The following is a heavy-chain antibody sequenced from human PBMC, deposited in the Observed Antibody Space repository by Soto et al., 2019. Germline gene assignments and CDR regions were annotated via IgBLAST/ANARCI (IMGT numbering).Heavy chain of an antibody. CDR2: IYSGGST. CDR1: GFTVSSNY. V-gene: IGHV3-53*01. J-gene: IGHJ6*02. CDR3: VRYKRESGYYPYYYYYGMDV. D-gene: IGHD3-22*01. Sequence: EVQLVESGGGLIQPGGSLRLSCAASGFTVSSNYMSWVRQAPGKGLEWVSVIYSGGSTYYADSVKGRFTISRDNSKNTLYLQMNSLRAEDTAVYYCVRYKRESGYYPYYYYYGMDVWGQGTTVTVSS.